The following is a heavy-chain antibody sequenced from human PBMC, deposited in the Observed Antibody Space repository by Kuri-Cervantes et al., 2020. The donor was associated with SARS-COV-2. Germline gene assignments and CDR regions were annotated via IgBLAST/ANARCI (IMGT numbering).Heavy chain of an antibody. V-gene: IGHV3-23*01. Sequence: GESLKISCAASGFTFSSFAISWVRQAPGKGLEWVSSISGSGVGTYYADSVKGRFTISRDNSKNTLYLQMNRLRAEDSALYYCAKVGLSFDYWGQGTRGTVSS. J-gene: IGHJ4*02. CDR3: AKVGLSFDY. CDR1: GFTFSSFA. D-gene: IGHD2/OR15-2a*01. CDR2: ISGSGVGT.